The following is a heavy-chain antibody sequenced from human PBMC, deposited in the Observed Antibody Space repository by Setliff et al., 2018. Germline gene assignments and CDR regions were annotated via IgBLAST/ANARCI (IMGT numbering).Heavy chain of an antibody. CDR2: ISPYNSNT. CDR1: GYTFATYG. CDR3: ARDLSTTVMTRSWYYFDY. D-gene: IGHD4-17*01. V-gene: IGHV1-18*01. Sequence: ASVKVSCKASGYTFATYGISWVRQVPGQGLEWMGWISPYNSNTNYAQNFQGRVTMTTDTSTSTAYMELRSLRSDDTAMYYCARDLSTTVMTRSWYYFDYWGHGTLVTVSS. J-gene: IGHJ4*01.